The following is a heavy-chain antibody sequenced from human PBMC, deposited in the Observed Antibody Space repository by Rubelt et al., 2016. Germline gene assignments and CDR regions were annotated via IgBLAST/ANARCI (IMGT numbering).Heavy chain of an antibody. J-gene: IGHJ4*02. D-gene: IGHD3-16*01. CDR3: TKDIWSAY. CDR1: SNAW. V-gene: IGHV3-15*07. CDR2: IKIKTDGETT. Sequence: SNAWMNWVRQAPGTGLEWVGRIKIKTDGETTDYAAPVKGRFTISRDDSKNTLYLQMNSLKTEDTAVYYCTKDIWSAYWGQGTLVTVSS.